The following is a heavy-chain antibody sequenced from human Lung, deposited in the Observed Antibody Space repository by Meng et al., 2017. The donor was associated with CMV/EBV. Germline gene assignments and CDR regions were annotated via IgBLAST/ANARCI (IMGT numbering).Heavy chain of an antibody. D-gene: IGHD2/OR15-2a*01. CDR1: GFTFDDYA. Sequence: GGSLRLXCAASGFTFDDYAMHWVRQAPGKGLEWVSGITWNSGTIVYADSVKGRFTISRDNAKSSLFLQMNSLRAEDTALYYCAKGSDFRSHYYYGMDVWGQGXTVTVSS. J-gene: IGHJ6*02. V-gene: IGHV3-9*01. CDR2: ITWNSGTI. CDR3: AKGSDFRSHYYYGMDV.